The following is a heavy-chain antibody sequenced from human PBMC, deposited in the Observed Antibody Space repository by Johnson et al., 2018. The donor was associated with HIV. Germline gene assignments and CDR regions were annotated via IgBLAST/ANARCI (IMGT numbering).Heavy chain of an antibody. CDR1: GFTFSDYF. V-gene: IGHV3-11*01. D-gene: IGHD2-2*01. CDR2: ISSSGSPI. CDR3: ARVGYQLHDAFDI. Sequence: QVQLVESGGCLVKPGGSLRLSCAGSGFTFSDYFMSYIRQAPGKGLEWISYISSSGSPIYYADSVKGRFTLSRDNAKNSLFLQMHSLRVEDTAIYYCARVGYQLHDAFDIWGQGTMVTVSS. J-gene: IGHJ3*02.